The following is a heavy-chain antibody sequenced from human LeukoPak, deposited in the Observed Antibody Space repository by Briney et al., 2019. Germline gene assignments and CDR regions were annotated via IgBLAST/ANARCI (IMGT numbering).Heavy chain of an antibody. CDR2: ISSSSSYI. CDR1: GFTFSSYS. V-gene: IGHV3-21*01. D-gene: IGHD3-3*01. Sequence: GGSLRLSCAASGFTFSSYSMNWVRQAPGKGLEWVSSISSSSSYIYYADSVKGRFTISRDNAKNSLYLQMNSLRAEDTAVYYCASEFWSGYYTADYWGQGTLVTVSS. J-gene: IGHJ4*02. CDR3: ASEFWSGYYTADY.